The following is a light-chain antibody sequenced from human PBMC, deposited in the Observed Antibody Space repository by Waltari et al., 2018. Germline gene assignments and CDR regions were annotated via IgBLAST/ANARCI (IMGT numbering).Light chain of an antibody. CDR3: SSYSTTSAVV. J-gene: IGLJ2*01. V-gene: IGLV2-14*03. Sequence: QSALTQPASVSGSPGQSISVSCKGTSSYVGGYKYVSWYQHHPGKAPKLLIYDVAKRPSGVSDRFSGSKTGNTASLTISGLRAEDEAFYYCSSYSTTSAVVFGGGTKMTVL. CDR2: DVA. CDR1: SSYVGGYKY.